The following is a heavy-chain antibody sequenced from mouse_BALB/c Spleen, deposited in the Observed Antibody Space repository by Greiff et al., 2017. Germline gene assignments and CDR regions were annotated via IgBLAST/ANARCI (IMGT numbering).Heavy chain of an antibody. CDR1: GFTFSSFG. CDR2: ISSGSSTI. CDR3: ARGDYGSPYFDY. V-gene: IGHV5-17*02. Sequence: EVMLVESGGGLVQPGGSRKLSCAASGFTFSSFGMHWVRQAPEKGLEWVAYISSGSSTIYYADTVKGRFTISRDNPKNTLFLQMTSLRSEDTAMYYCARGDYGSPYFDYWGQGTTLTVSS. D-gene: IGHD1-1*01. J-gene: IGHJ2*01.